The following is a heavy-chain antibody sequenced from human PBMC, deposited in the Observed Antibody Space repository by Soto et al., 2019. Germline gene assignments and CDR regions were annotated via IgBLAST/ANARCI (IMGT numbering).Heavy chain of an antibody. CDR3: ARDRWTAAGTTWFDP. CDR1: GYTFTTYS. Sequence: QVHLVQSGAEVKKPGASVKVSCKTSGYTFTTYSIHWVRQAPGQRLEWLGWINAGNGNTEYSQNLRGRVTFTRDTSASTAYMELSSLRSEDTAIYYCARDRWTAAGTTWFDPWGQGTLVTVSS. J-gene: IGHJ5*02. D-gene: IGHD6-13*01. CDR2: INAGNGNT. V-gene: IGHV1-3*01.